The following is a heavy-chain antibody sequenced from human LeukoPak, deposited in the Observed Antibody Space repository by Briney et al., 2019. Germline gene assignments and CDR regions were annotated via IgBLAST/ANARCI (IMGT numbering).Heavy chain of an antibody. Sequence: SETLSLTCTVSGGSISGYYWTWIRQSAGKGLEWLGRIYHTGSTHYNPSLMSRVTMSVDKSTNQISLKLRSATAADTAMYYCARESNRLSARSSTYFYYMDVWGKATAVTVSS. D-gene: IGHD6-6*01. CDR2: IYHTGST. J-gene: IGHJ6*03. CDR1: GGSISGYY. CDR3: ARESNRLSARSSTYFYYMDV. V-gene: IGHV4-4*07.